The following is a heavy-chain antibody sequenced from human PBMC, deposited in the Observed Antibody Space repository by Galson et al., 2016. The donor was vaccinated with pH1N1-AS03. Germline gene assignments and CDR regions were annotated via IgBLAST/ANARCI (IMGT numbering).Heavy chain of an antibody. Sequence: SVKVSCKASGGTFSSYAITWVRQAPGQGLEWMGRIIGMFGTTNYAQKFQGRVTITPDEFTSTAYMELRSLRSEDTAVYYCARAPDYHDSSGYYSVWGPGTLVTVAS. J-gene: IGHJ3*01. CDR3: ARAPDYHDSSGYYSV. V-gene: IGHV1-69*13. CDR1: GGTFSSYA. D-gene: IGHD3-22*01. CDR2: IIGMFGTT.